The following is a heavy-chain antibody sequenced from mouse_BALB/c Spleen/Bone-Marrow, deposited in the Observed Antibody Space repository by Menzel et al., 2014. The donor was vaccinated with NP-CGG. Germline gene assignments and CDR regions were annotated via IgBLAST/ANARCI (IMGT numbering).Heavy chain of an antibody. V-gene: IGHV5-9-3*01. CDR2: ISSGGSDT. J-gene: IGHJ4*01. CDR1: GFTFSSYA. Sequence: HLVESGGGLVKPGGSLKLSCTTSGFTFSSYAMSWVRQTPEKRLEWVAVISSGGSDTYYPDSVKGRFTVSRDNAKNTLYLQMSSLRSEDTALYYCARRSDLRASMDYWGQGTSVTVSS. D-gene: IGHD3-1*01. CDR3: ARRSDLRASMDY.